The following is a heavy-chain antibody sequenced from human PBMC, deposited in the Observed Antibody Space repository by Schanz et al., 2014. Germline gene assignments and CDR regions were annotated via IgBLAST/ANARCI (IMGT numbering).Heavy chain of an antibody. CDR1: GFSFSNYA. CDR3: ANKYASGTQAYFDS. CDR2: LSISGSST. V-gene: IGHV3-23*04. Sequence: EVQLVESGGGLVQPGGSLRLSCAASGFSFSNYAMSWVRQAPGKGLEWVSALSISGSSTYYADSVKGRFTISRDNSKNTLYVQMNSLRAQDSAVFYCANKYASGTQAYFDSWGQGALVTVSS. D-gene: IGHD3-10*01. J-gene: IGHJ4*02.